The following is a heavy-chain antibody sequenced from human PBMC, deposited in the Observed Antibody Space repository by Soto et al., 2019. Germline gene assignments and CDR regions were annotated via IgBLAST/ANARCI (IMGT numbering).Heavy chain of an antibody. Sequence: SGGSLRLSCAASGFDLSDYYMTWLRQDPRKGLEWISYISSNGAYTKYADSVKGRFTISRDNAKNSLSLHMTSLRVEDTATYYCARAGITSRPENLDFWGRGTLVTVSS. CDR1: GFDLSDYY. J-gene: IGHJ4*02. V-gene: IGHV3-11*05. CDR2: ISSNGAYT. D-gene: IGHD1-20*01. CDR3: ARAGITSRPENLDF.